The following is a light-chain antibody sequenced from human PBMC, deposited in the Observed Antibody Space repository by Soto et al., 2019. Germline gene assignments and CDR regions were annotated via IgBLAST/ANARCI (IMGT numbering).Light chain of an antibody. J-gene: IGLJ2*01. V-gene: IGLV2-14*01. Sequence: QAVLTQPASVSGSPGQSITISCTGTSSDVGGYNYFSWYQQHPGKAPKLMIYEVSNRPSGVSNRFSGSKSGNTASLTISGLPAEDEADYYCSSDTSSSTLVFGGGTKLTVL. CDR1: SSDVGGYNY. CDR2: EVS. CDR3: SSDTSSSTLV.